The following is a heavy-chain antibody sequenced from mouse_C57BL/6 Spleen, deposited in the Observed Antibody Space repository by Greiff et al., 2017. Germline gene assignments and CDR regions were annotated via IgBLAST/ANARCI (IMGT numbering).Heavy chain of an antibody. J-gene: IGHJ2*01. CDR2: IDPSDSET. Sequence: QVQLQQPGAELVRPGSSVKLSCKASGYTFTSYWMHWVKQRPIQGLEWIGNIDPSDSETHYNQKFKDKATLTVDKSSSTAYMQLSSLTSEDSAVYYCARRYGSSEYFDYWGQGTTRTVSS. CDR3: ARRYGSSEYFDY. D-gene: IGHD1-1*01. V-gene: IGHV1-52*01. CDR1: GYTFTSYW.